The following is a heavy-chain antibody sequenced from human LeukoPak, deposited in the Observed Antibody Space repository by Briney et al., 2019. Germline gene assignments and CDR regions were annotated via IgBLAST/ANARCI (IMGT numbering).Heavy chain of an antibody. D-gene: IGHD1-26*01. CDR3: AKVLGGSYYGVFDY. Sequence: GRSLRLSCAASGFTLDDYAMHWVRQAPGKGLEWVSGISWNSGSIGYADSVKGRFTISRDNAKNSLYLQMNSLRAEDTALYYCAKVLGGSYYGVFDYWGQGTLVTVSS. V-gene: IGHV3-9*01. J-gene: IGHJ4*02. CDR1: GFTLDDYA. CDR2: ISWNSGSI.